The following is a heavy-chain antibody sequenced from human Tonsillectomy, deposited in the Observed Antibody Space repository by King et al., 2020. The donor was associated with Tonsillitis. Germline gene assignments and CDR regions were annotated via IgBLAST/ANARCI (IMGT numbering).Heavy chain of an antibody. CDR2: ISAYNGDT. V-gene: IGHV1-18*01. Sequence: QLVQSGVEVKKPGASVKVSCKASGYTFSNYGITWVRQAPGQGLEWMGWISAYNGDTNYAQKLQGRVTMTTDTSTSTAYMELRSLRSDDTAVYYCASYYYDSGNYYGNFDYWGQGTLVTVSS. CDR1: GYTFSNYG. D-gene: IGHD3-10*01. CDR3: ASYYYDSGNYYGNFDY. J-gene: IGHJ4*02.